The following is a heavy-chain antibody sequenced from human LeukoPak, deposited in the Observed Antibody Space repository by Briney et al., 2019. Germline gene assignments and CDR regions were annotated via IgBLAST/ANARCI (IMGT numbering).Heavy chain of an antibody. D-gene: IGHD5-12*01. Sequence: GASVKVSCKASGGTFSSYAISWVRQAPGQGLEWMGRIIPIFGTANYAQKFQVRVTITTAEATSTAYMELSSLRSEDTAVYYCATTQEWLRVYYFDYWGQGTLVTASS. V-gene: IGHV1-69*05. CDR3: ATTQEWLRVYYFDY. CDR2: IIPIFGTA. CDR1: GGTFSSYA. J-gene: IGHJ4*02.